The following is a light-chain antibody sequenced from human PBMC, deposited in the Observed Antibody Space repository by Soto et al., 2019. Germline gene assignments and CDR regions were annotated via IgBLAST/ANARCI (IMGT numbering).Light chain of an antibody. V-gene: IGLV2-14*01. J-gene: IGLJ2*01. CDR3: SSYTSSNALVV. Sequence: QSVLTQPASVSGSPVQSITISCTGNSGDVGAYNYVSWYQHHPGKAPKLIISEVSNRPSGVSHRFSGSKSGNTASLSISGLQTEDEADYYCSSYTSSNALVVFGGGTQLAV. CDR1: SGDVGAYNY. CDR2: EVS.